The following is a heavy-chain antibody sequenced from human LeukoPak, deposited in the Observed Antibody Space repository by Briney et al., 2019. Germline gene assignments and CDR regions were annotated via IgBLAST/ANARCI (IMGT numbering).Heavy chain of an antibody. CDR2: INPNSGGT. D-gene: IGHD3-22*01. Sequence: ASVKVSCKASGYTFTGYYMHWVRQAPGQGLEWMGWINPNSGGTNYAQKFQGRVTMTRDTSISTAYMELSRLRSDDTAVYYCARFADSSAYYDSSPYFDYWGQGTPVTVSS. CDR1: GYTFTGYY. V-gene: IGHV1-2*02. CDR3: ARFADSSAYYDSSPYFDY. J-gene: IGHJ4*02.